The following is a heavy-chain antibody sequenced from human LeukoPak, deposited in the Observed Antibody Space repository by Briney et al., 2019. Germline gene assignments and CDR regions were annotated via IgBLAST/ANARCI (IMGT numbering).Heavy chain of an antibody. D-gene: IGHD2-15*01. CDR3: ARDWPGISLHFDL. CDR1: GFTFNAYY. Sequence: ASVKVSCKASGFTFNAYYIHWVRQAPGQGLEWMGWINPNTGDTNFAQKFQGRVAMTRDRSLSTAYMDLSRLTSDDTAVYYCARDWPGISLHFDLWGRGTLITVSS. V-gene: IGHV1-2*02. CDR2: INPNTGDT. J-gene: IGHJ2*01.